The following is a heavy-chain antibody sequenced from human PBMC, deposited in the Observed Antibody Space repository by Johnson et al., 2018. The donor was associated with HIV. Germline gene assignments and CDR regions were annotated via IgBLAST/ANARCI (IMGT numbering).Heavy chain of an antibody. CDR1: GFTFDDYA. Sequence: VQLVESGGGLVQPGRSLRLSCAASGFTFDDYAMHLVRQAPGKGLEWVSGISWNSGSIGYADSVKGRFTISRDNAKNSLYLQMNSLRAEDTALYYCAKAVSGSYDDAFDIWGQGTMVTVSS. D-gene: IGHD1-26*01. J-gene: IGHJ3*02. V-gene: IGHV3-9*01. CDR2: ISWNSGSI. CDR3: AKAVSGSYDDAFDI.